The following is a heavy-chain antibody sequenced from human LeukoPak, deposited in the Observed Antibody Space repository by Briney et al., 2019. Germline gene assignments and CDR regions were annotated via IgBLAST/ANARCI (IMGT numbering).Heavy chain of an antibody. CDR2: INPKNGGS. D-gene: IGHD4-23*01. J-gene: IGHJ4*02. V-gene: IGHV1-2*02. Sequence: ASVKVSCKASGYTFTGYYMHWVRQAPGQGLEWVGWINPKNGGSNYAQKFQGRVTMTRDRSISTAYMELSRLRSDDTAVYYCAREHGGSFDYWGQGTLVTVSS. CDR3: AREHGGSFDY. CDR1: GYTFTGYY.